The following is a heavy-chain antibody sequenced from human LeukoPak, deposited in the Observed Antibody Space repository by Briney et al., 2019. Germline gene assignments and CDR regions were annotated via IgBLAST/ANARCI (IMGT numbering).Heavy chain of an antibody. V-gene: IGHV3-23*01. D-gene: IGHD3-9*01. CDR3: ASTIGLTPPGY. CDR2: ISGSGGST. Sequence: PGGSLRLSCAASGFTFSSYAMSWVRQAPGKGLEWVSAISGSGGSTYYADSVKGRFSISRDNSRNTLYLQMNSLRAEDTAVYYCASTIGLTPPGYWGQGTLVTVSS. CDR1: GFTFSSYA. J-gene: IGHJ4*02.